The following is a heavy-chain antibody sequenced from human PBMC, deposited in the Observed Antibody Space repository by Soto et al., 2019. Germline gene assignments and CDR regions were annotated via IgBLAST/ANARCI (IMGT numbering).Heavy chain of an antibody. V-gene: IGHV3-49*03. CDR1: EFTFGDYT. Sequence: GGSLRLSCTTSEFTFGDYTMSWFRQAPGKGLEWVGFIRNKTYGGTTEYAASVKGRFTISRDDSKNIAYLQLNSLKTEDTAVYYCTRAVAGTFSPYYFYCWGQGALVTVSS. CDR3: TRAVAGTFSPYYFYC. D-gene: IGHD6-19*01. J-gene: IGHJ4*02. CDR2: IRNKTYGGTT.